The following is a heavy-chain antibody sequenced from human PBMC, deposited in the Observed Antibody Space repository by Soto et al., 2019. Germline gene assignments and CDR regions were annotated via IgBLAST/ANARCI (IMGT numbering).Heavy chain of an antibody. D-gene: IGHD4-17*01. J-gene: IGHJ4*02. Sequence: GGSLRLSCAASGFTFSSYGLHWVRQAPGKGLEWVAVISYDGSNKYYADSVKGRFTISRDNSKNTLYLQMNSLRAEDTAVYYCAKDDYGDYPGMGYCGQGT. V-gene: IGHV3-30*18. CDR3: AKDDYGDYPGMGY. CDR2: ISYDGSNK. CDR1: GFTFSSYG.